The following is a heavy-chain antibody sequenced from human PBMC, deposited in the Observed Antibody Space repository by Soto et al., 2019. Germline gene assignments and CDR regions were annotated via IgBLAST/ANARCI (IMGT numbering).Heavy chain of an antibody. D-gene: IGHD2-15*01. V-gene: IGHV3-11*05. CDR3: AREGHSFSYLDR. CDR2: ISSRSSSI. J-gene: IGHJ4*02. CDR1: GFSFSDHY. Sequence: HVQLVESGGGFVKPGGSLRLSCAASGFSFSDHYMSWIRQAPGKGLEWVSYISSRSSSINYADSVKGRFSISRDNAKNSLYLQMNRLRVEDTAVYYCAREGHSFSYLDRWGQGTLVTVSS.